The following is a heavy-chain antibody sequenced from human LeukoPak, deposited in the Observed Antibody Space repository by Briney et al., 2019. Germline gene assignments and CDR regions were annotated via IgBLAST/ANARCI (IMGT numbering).Heavy chain of an antibody. D-gene: IGHD5-24*01. J-gene: IGHJ4*02. CDR1: GGTFISYA. CDR3: ARDQEGGYNTFDY. Sequence: ASAKVSCKASGGTFISYAISWVRQAPGQGLEWMGGIIPIFGTANYAQKFQGRVTITADESTSTAYMELSSLRSEDTAVYYCARDQEGGYNTFDYWGQGTLVTVSS. V-gene: IGHV1-69*01. CDR2: IIPIFGTA.